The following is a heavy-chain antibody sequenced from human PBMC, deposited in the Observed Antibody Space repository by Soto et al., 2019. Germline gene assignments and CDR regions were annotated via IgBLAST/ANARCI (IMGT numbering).Heavy chain of an antibody. Sequence: PSETLSLTCAVYGGSFSGYYWSWIRQPPGKGLEWIGEINHSGSTNYNPSLKSRVTISVDTSKNQFSLKLSSVTAADTAVYYCARRAAAGTNRTSNETWGQGTLVTVSS. CDR1: GGSFSGYY. CDR2: INHSGST. CDR3: ARRAAAGTNRTSNET. J-gene: IGHJ5*02. D-gene: IGHD6-13*01. V-gene: IGHV4-34*01.